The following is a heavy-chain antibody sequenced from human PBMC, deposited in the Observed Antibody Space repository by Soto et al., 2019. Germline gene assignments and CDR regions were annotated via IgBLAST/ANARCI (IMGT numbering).Heavy chain of an antibody. D-gene: IGHD2-8*01. V-gene: IGHV3-23*01. CDR1: GFTFSSYG. CDR2: ISGGGDTT. CDR3: AKLRDFVVLPAGILEY. J-gene: IGHJ4*02. Sequence: EVQLLESGGGLVQPGGSLRLTCAASGFTFSSYGISWIRLSPGKGLEWVSVISGGGDTTYYTPSVKGRFTISRDDFRNTLYLQMNSLRTEDTAIYYCAKLRDFVVLPAGILEYWRPGTLVTVSS.